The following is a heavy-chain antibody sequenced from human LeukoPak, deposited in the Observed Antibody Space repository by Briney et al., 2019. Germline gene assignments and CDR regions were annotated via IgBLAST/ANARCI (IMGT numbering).Heavy chain of an antibody. D-gene: IGHD3-10*01. CDR3: ARAKGIP. J-gene: IGHJ5*02. Sequence: GGSLRLSCAASGFTFSSYEMNWVRQAPGKGLEWISYINGGSSNIYYADSVKGRFTISRDNTKNSVYLQMNNLRDEDTGIYYCARAKGIPWGQGTLVSVSS. V-gene: IGHV3-48*03. CDR2: INGGSSNI. CDR1: GFTFSSYE.